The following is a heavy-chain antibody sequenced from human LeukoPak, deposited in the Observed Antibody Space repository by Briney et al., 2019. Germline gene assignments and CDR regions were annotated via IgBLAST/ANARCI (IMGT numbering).Heavy chain of an antibody. J-gene: IGHJ3*02. CDR2: INHSGST. CDR1: GGSCSGYY. Sequence: SETLSLTCAVYGGSCSGYYWSWIRQPPGKGLEWIGEINHSGSTNYNPSLKSRVTISVDTSKNQFSLKLSSVTAADTAVYYCARRFGELLSHAFDIWGQGTMVTVSS. V-gene: IGHV4-34*01. CDR3: ARRFGELLSHAFDI. D-gene: IGHD3-10*01.